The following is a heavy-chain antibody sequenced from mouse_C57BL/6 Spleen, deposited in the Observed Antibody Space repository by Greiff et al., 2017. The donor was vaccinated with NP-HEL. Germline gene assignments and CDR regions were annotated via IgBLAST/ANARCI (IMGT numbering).Heavy chain of an antibody. V-gene: IGHV1-72*01. CDR3: AREPRITTVVPLYFDY. J-gene: IGHJ2*01. D-gene: IGHD1-1*01. Sequence: QVQLQQPGAELVKPGASVKLSCKASGYTFTSYWIHWVKQRPGRGLEWIGRIDPNSGGTKYNEKFKSKATLTVDKPSSTAYMQLSSLTSEDSAVYYCAREPRITTVVPLYFDYWGQGTTLTVSS. CDR2: IDPNSGGT. CDR1: GYTFTSYW.